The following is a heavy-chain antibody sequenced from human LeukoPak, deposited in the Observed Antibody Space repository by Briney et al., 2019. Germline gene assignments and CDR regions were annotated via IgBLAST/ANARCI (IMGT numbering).Heavy chain of an antibody. CDR1: GFSFSNHG. CDR2: ISSSSYI. CDR3: ARVITYYDFWSGYSIVGYFDY. D-gene: IGHD3-3*01. Sequence: GGSLRLSCAASGFSFSNHGMHWVRQAPGKGLEWVSSISSSSYIYYADSVKGRFTISRDNAKNSLYLQMNSLRAEDTAVYYCARVITYYDFWSGYSIVGYFDYWGQGTLVTVSS. V-gene: IGHV3-21*01. J-gene: IGHJ4*02.